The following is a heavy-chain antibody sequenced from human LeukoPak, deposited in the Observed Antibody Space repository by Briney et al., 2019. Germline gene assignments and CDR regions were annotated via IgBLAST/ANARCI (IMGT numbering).Heavy chain of an antibody. J-gene: IGHJ5*02. Sequence: GSLRLSCAASGFTFSSYWMSWIRQPPGKGLEWIGYIYYSGSTNYNPSLKSRVTISVDTSKNQFSLKLSSVTAADTAVYYCAREDLTPSWFDPWGQGTLVTVSS. CDR2: IYYSGST. CDR3: AREDLTPSWFDP. V-gene: IGHV4-59*01. CDR1: GFTFSSYW.